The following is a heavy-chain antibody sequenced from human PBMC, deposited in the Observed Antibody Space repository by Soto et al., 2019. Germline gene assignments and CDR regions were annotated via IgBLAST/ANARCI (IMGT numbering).Heavy chain of an antibody. J-gene: IGHJ3*02. CDR2: SSDGGDLT. CDR1: GFAFSSHP. Sequence: HPGGSLRLSCAASGFAFSSHPMSWVRQAPEKGLEWVAGSSDGGDLTYNADSVRGRFTISRDNSRNTLYLQMNSLRAEDTAVYYCARRVIGSSRAFDIWGQGTMVTVSS. CDR3: ARRVIGSSRAFDI. V-gene: IGHV3-23*01. D-gene: IGHD3-10*01.